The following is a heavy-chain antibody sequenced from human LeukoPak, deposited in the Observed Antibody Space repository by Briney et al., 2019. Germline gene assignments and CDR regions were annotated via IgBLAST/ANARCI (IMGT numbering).Heavy chain of an antibody. V-gene: IGHV3-33*01. CDR1: GFTFSTYA. CDR3: AREGDSRWGELSP. Sequence: GRSLRLSCAASGFTFSTYAIHWVRQAPGKGLEWVAVIWFDGNEQYYADSVKGRFIISRDNSKSTSNLQLNSLRAEDTAVYYCAREGDSRWGELSPWGQGTLVTVSS. CDR2: IWFDGNEQ. J-gene: IGHJ1*01. D-gene: IGHD3-16*02.